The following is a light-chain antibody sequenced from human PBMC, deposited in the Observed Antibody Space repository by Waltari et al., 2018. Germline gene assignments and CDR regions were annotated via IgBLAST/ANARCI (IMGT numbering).Light chain of an antibody. CDR2: NNN. Sequence: QSFLTQPPSASGTPGQRITISCSGSSSNIGSSYVNWYQQLPGTAPKLVIYNNNQRPPWGPDRCSGSKYGTSASLVISGLQSEDEADYYCAGWDGTLNGYVFGAATKVTVL. V-gene: IGLV1-44*01. CDR1: SSNIGSSY. J-gene: IGLJ1*01. CDR3: AGWDGTLNGYV.